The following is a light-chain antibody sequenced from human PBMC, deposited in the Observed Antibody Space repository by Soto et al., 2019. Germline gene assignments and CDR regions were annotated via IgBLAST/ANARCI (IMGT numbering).Light chain of an antibody. CDR2: GAS. Sequence: EIVLTQSPGTLYLSPGERATLSCRASQSVSSSYLAWYQQKPGQAPRLLIYGASSRATGIPDRFSGSGSGTVFPLTISRLEPEDFAVYYCQQYGSSPTFGPGTKVDIK. CDR1: QSVSSSY. J-gene: IGKJ3*01. CDR3: QQYGSSPT. V-gene: IGKV3-20*01.